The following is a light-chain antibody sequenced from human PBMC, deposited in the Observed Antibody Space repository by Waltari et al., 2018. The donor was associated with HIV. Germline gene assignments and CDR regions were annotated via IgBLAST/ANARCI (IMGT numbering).Light chain of an antibody. CDR1: QSLLHGSGFNY. CDR2: LGS. J-gene: IGKJ4*01. Sequence: DVVMTQSPVSLSVTPGESASISCRSSQSLLHGSGFNYLDWYLQKPGQAPQLLIYLGSNRASGVSDRFIGSGSGTDFSLEINKLEPDDVGVYFCMQSLQTPLTFGGGTKVEIK. CDR3: MQSLQTPLT. V-gene: IGKV2-28*01.